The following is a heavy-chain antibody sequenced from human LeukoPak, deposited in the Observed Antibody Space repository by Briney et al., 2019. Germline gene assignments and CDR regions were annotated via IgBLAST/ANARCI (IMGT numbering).Heavy chain of an antibody. D-gene: IGHD5-18*01. CDR3: ASGYSYGYVDY. J-gene: IGHJ4*02. CDR2: LYPNGNA. Sequence: SETLSLTCAVSGTSTSSHYWSWIRQPPGQGLEWIGYLYPNGNADYNPSLKSRVTISVDTSKNQFSLKLSSVTAADTAVYYCASGYSYGYVDYWGQGTLVTVSS. V-gene: IGHV4-4*08. CDR1: GTSTSSHY.